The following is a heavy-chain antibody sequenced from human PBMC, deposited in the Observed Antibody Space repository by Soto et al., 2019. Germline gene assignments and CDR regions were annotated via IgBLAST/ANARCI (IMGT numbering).Heavy chain of an antibody. CDR1: GFTFSSFA. CDR2: ISANSGRT. D-gene: IGHD2-15*01. Sequence: GGSLRLSCVASGFTFSSFAMSWIRQAPGKGLEWVSGISANSGRTDYADSVKGRFTISRDNSKNTLYLQMNSLRAEDTAVYYCSNQLGYCSGATCPFDYWGQGTLVTVSS. V-gene: IGHV3-23*01. CDR3: SNQLGYCSGATCPFDY. J-gene: IGHJ4*02.